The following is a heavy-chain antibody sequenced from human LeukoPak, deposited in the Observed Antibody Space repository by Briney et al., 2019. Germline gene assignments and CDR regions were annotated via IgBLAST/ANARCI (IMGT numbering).Heavy chain of an antibody. CDR2: IYTSGST. Sequence: SETLALTCTASGGSTISYSWSWSRQPPGRGLVGFGYIYTSGSTNYKQSLKSRVTISVDTSKNQYYLKLSAVTAADTDVYFSARPYYYDLRSDPWGQGTLVTVSS. CDR3: ARPYYYDLRSDP. CDR1: GGSTISYS. V-gene: IGHV4-4*09. J-gene: IGHJ5*02. D-gene: IGHD3-22*01.